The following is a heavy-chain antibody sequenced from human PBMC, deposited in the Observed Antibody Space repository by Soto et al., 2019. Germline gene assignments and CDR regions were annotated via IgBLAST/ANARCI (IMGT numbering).Heavy chain of an antibody. CDR2: ILSGGTT. CDR1: GFTVSSKY. CDR3: ARDDVLRDGGRCYATPLDV. Sequence: EVQLVESGGGLVQPGGSLRLSCAASGFTVSSKYMTWVRQAPGKGLEWVSLILSGGTTYYADYVKGRFTISRNTSENTLHLQMDSLRVEDTAVYYCARDDVLRDGGRCYATPLDVWGKGTTVTVSS. D-gene: IGHD2-15*01. V-gene: IGHV3-66*01. J-gene: IGHJ6*04.